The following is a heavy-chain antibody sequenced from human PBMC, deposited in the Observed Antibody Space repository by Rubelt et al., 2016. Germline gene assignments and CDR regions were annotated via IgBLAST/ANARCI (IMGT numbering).Heavy chain of an antibody. Sequence: QVQLQQWGAGLLKPSETLSLTCAVYGGSFSGYYWSWIRQPPGKGLEWIGEINHSGSTNYNPSLKSLVTIAVETSKKQCSRKLSCGTAADTAVYYGARFGGRRVPAAIEIGGQGTLVTVSS. CDR3: ARFGGRRVPAAIEI. J-gene: IGHJ4*02. V-gene: IGHV4-34*01. D-gene: IGHD2-2*01. CDR1: GGSFSGYY. CDR2: INHSGST.